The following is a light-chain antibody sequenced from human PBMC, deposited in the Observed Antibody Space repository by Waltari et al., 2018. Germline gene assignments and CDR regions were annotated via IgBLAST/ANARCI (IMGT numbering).Light chain of an antibody. CDR2: DGS. J-gene: IGLJ2*01. CDR3: SSQTTSSSVV. CDR1: SSDVGAYNY. V-gene: IGLV2-14*01. Sequence: QSALTQPASVSGSPGQSITISCTGTSSDVGAYNYVSWYQQHPGTAPHLLIYDGSPRAAVVSTRFSCYKSGNSAFVTISGLQADEVADYYCSSQTTSSSVVFGGGTKLTVL.